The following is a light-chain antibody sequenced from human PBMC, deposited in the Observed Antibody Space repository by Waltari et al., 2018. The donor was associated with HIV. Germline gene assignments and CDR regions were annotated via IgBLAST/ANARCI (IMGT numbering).Light chain of an antibody. V-gene: IGKV3-20*01. CDR3: QQYGSSPRT. CDR2: GAF. CDR1: KTVNIDY. Sequence: EIVLTQSPGTLSLSPGERANLSCRPSKTVNIDYLAWSQQNPGQAPRLLIYGAFSRATCIPDRFSGSGSGTDFTLTISRLEPEDFAVYYCQQYGSSPRTFGQGTKVEIK. J-gene: IGKJ1*01.